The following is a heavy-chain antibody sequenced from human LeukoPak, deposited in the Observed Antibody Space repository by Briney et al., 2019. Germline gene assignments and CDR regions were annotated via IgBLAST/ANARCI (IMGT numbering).Heavy chain of an antibody. D-gene: IGHD4-23*01. V-gene: IGHV3-7*01. CDR2: IKQDGSEK. J-gene: IGHJ4*02. Sequence: GGSLRLSCAASGFTFSSYAMSWVRQAPGKGLEWVANIKQDGSEKYYVDSVKGRFTISRDNAKNSLYLQMNSLRAEDTAVYYCARDELAGLPNSEALFDYWGQGTLVTVSS. CDR3: ARDELAGLPNSEALFDY. CDR1: GFTFSSYA.